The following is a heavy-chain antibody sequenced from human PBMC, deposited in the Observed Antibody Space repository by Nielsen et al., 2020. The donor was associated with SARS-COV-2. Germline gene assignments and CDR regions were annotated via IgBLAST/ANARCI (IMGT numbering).Heavy chain of an antibody. D-gene: IGHD1-1*01. Sequence: SETLSLTCAVYGGSFSGYYWSWIRQPPGKGLEWIGEINHSGSTNYNPSLKSRVTISVDTSKNQFSLKLSSVTAADTAVYYCAREATGTVDAFDIWGQGTMVTVSS. J-gene: IGHJ3*02. CDR1: GGSFSGYY. V-gene: IGHV4-34*01. CDR2: INHSGST. CDR3: AREATGTVDAFDI.